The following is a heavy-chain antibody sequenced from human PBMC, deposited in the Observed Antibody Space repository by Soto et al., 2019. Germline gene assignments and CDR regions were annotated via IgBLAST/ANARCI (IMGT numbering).Heavy chain of an antibody. Sequence: QVQLQQWGAGLVKPSETVSLTCAVYGGSFSGYYWSWARQPPGKGLGWIGEINHSADTSYNPSLKGRATILVDTSKSQFSLKVNSVTAADTAVYYCARVGYYDSSGFYAPFDSWGQGTPVVVSS. J-gene: IGHJ4*02. CDR3: ARVGYYDSSGFYAPFDS. CDR2: INHSADT. D-gene: IGHD3-22*01. V-gene: IGHV4-34*01. CDR1: GGSFSGYY.